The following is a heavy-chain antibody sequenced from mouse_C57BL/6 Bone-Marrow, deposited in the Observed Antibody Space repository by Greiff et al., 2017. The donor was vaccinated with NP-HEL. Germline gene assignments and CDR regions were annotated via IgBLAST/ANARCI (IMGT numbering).Heavy chain of an antibody. V-gene: IGHV1-26*01. CDR2: INPYNGGN. CDR1: GYTFTDYY. D-gene: IGHD2-4*01. Sequence: EVQLQQSGPELVKPGASVKISCKASGYTFTDYYMNWVKQSPGKSLEWIGVINPYNGGNSYNQKFKGKATLTVDKSSSTAYMELRSPTSEDSAVXYCARATYNDYDRAMDFWGQGTSVTVSA. CDR3: ARATYNDYDRAMDF. J-gene: IGHJ4*01.